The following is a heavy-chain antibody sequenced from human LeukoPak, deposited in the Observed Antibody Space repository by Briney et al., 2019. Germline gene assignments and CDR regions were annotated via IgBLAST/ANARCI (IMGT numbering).Heavy chain of an antibody. Sequence: GRSLRLSCAASGFTFSSYGMSWVRQAPGKGLEWVSAISGSGDSTYYANSVKGRFTISRDNSKNTLYVQMNSLRAEDTAVYYCANQQLVVVSYFEYWGQGTLVTVSS. CDR3: ANQQLVVVSYFEY. CDR1: GFTFSSYG. V-gene: IGHV3-23*01. J-gene: IGHJ4*02. D-gene: IGHD6-6*01. CDR2: ISGSGDST.